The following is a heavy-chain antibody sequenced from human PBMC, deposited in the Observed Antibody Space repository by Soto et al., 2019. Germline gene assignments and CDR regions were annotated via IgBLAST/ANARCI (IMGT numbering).Heavy chain of an antibody. CDR2: IYYSGST. CDR1: GGSISSGGYY. Sequence: SETLSLTCTVSGGSISSGGYYWSWIRQHPGKGLEWIGYIYYSGSTNYNPSLKSRATISVDTSKNQFSLKLSSVTAADTAVYYCAREGVSSRWYNYYGMDVWGQGTTVTVSS. CDR3: AREGVSSRWYNYYGMDV. V-gene: IGHV4-61*08. D-gene: IGHD6-13*01. J-gene: IGHJ6*02.